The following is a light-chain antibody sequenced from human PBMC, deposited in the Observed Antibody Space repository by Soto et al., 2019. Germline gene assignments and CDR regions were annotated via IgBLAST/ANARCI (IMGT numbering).Light chain of an antibody. Sequence: EIVLTQSPATLSLSPGERATLSCRASQSVSNFLAWYQQKPGQAPRLLIYGASTRATGIPARFSGSGSGTEFTLTISRLEPEDFAVYYCQQYDGSPRTFGQGTKVDIK. J-gene: IGKJ1*01. V-gene: IGKV3-20*01. CDR2: GAS. CDR1: QSVSNF. CDR3: QQYDGSPRT.